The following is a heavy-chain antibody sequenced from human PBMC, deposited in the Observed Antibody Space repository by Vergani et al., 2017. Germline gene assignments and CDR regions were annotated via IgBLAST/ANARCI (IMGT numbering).Heavy chain of an antibody. CDR1: GYTFTSYA. CDR3: ARLYMVRGVIIEDQSDYYYYYGMDV. V-gene: IGHV7-4-1*02. CDR2: INTNTGNP. J-gene: IGHJ6*02. D-gene: IGHD3-10*01. Sequence: QVQLVQSGSELKKPGASVKVSCKASGYTFTSYAMNWVRQAPGQGLEWMGWINTNTGNPTYAQGFTGRFVFSLDTSVSTAYLQISSLKAEDTAVYYCARLYMVRGVIIEDQSDYYYYYGMDVWGQGTTVTVSS.